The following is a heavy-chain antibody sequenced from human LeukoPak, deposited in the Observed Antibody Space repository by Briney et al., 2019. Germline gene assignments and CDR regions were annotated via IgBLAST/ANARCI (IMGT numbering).Heavy chain of an antibody. CDR3: ARDQPYSSGWHGITGFDY. V-gene: IGHV1-8*01. J-gene: IGHJ4*02. CDR1: GYTFTSYD. Sequence: ASVKVSCKASGYTFTSYDINWVRQATGQGLEWMGWMNPNSGNTGYAQKFQGRVTMTRDTSISTAYMELRSLRSDDTAVYYCARDQPYSSGWHGITGFDYWGQGTLVTVSS. D-gene: IGHD6-19*01. CDR2: MNPNSGNT.